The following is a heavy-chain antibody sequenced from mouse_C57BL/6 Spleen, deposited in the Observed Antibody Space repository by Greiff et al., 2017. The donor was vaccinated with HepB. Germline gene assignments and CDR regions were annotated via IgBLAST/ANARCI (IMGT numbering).Heavy chain of an antibody. V-gene: IGHV1-59*01. Sequence: QVQLQQPGAELVRPGPSVKLSCKASGYTFTSYWMHWVKQRPGQGLEWIGVIDPSDSYTNYNQKFKGKATLTVDTSSSTAYMQLSSLTSEDSAVYYCARGGDYDVHFDYWGQGTTLTVSS. D-gene: IGHD2-4*01. J-gene: IGHJ2*01. CDR3: ARGGDYDVHFDY. CDR2: IDPSDSYT. CDR1: GYTFTSYW.